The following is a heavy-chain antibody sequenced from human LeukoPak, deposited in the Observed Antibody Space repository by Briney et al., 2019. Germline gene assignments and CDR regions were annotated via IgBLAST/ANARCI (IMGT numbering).Heavy chain of an antibody. CDR2: ISTSGST. CDR1: GGSISSGSYY. D-gene: IGHD3-10*01. J-gene: IGHJ6*02. Sequence: SETLSLTCTVSGGSISSGSYYWDWIRQPAGKGLEWIGRISTSGSTNYNPSRKSRVTISAETSKHQVSLRLRSVTATDTAVYYCARARGSYYTYYYSMDVWGQGTTVTVSS. CDR3: ARARGSYYTYYYSMDV. V-gene: IGHV4-61*02.